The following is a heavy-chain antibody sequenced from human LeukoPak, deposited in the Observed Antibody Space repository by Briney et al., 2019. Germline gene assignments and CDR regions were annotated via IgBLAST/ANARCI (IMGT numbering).Heavy chain of an antibody. J-gene: IGHJ4*02. Sequence: SETLSLTCTVSGGSISSSSYYWGWIRQPPGKGLEWIGSIYYSGSTYYNPSLKSRVTISVDTSKNQFSLNLSSVTAADTAVYYCARFLYGYFGVWGQGTLVTVSS. CDR2: IYYSGST. V-gene: IGHV4-39*07. CDR3: ARFLYGYFGV. CDR1: GGSISSSSYY. D-gene: IGHD5-18*01.